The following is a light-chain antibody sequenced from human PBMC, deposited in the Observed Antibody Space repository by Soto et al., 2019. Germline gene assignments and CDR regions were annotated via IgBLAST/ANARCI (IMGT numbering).Light chain of an antibody. J-gene: IGLJ2*01. CDR2: RDN. CDR1: SSNIGSNY. Sequence: QSVLTQPPSASGTPGPRVTISGSGSSSNIGSNYVYWHQQLPGTAPKLLIYRDNQRASGVPDRFSGSKSGTSASLAISGLRSEDEADYYCSAWDDSLSGHVVFGGGTKLTVL. V-gene: IGLV1-47*01. CDR3: SAWDDSLSGHVV.